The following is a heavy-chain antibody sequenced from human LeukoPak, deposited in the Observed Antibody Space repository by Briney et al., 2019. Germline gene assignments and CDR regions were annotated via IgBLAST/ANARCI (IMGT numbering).Heavy chain of an antibody. J-gene: IGHJ4*02. CDR2: INHSGST. Sequence: SETLSLTCAVYGGSFSGYYWSWIRQPPGKGLEWIGEINHSGSTNYNPSLKSRVTISVDTSKNQFSLKLSSVTAADTAVYYCARVGQLAFDYWGQGTLVTVSS. CDR3: ARVGQLAFDY. D-gene: IGHD2-2*01. CDR1: GGSFSGYY. V-gene: IGHV4-34*01.